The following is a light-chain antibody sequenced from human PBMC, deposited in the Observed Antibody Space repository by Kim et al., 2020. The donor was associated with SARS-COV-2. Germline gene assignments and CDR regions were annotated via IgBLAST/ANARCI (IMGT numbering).Light chain of an antibody. CDR2: EAS. V-gene: IGKV3-11*01. CDR1: QGVSNY. Sequence: EIVLWQSPGTLSLSPGDRATLSCRASQGVSNYLAWYQQKPGQAPRLLIYEASKRAAGIQARFSGSGSGTDFTLTISRLEPGDSAVYFCQQRGSFGQGTRLEIK. J-gene: IGKJ5*01. CDR3: QQRGS.